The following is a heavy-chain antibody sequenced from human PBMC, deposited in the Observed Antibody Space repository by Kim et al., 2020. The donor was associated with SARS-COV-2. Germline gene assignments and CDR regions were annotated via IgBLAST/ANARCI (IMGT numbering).Heavy chain of an antibody. CDR2: WYN. V-gene: IGHV6-1*01. J-gene: IGHJ3*02. Sequence: WYNEYAVSVQSRIRINPDTAKNQFSLQLNSVTPEDTAVYYCARRARSFDIWGQGTMVTVSS. CDR3: ARRARSFDI.